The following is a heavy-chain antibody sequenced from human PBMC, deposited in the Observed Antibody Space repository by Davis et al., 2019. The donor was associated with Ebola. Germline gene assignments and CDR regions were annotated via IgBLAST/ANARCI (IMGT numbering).Heavy chain of an antibody. Sequence: GESLKISCAASRFTFSSYSMNWVRQAPGKGLEWVAATTIGGATTFYADSVEGRFTISRDNAKDLLFLQLSSLRVEDTAIYYCATNHRAAWVFDNWGQGTLVSVSS. CDR3: ATNHRAAWVFDN. V-gene: IGHV3-48*01. J-gene: IGHJ4*02. D-gene: IGHD2-15*01. CDR2: TTIGGATT. CDR1: RFTFSSYS.